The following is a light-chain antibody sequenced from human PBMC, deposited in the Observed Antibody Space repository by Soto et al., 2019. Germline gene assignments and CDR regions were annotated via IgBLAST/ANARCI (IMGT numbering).Light chain of an antibody. J-gene: IGKJ1*01. V-gene: IGKV3-20*01. CDR3: QQYGSSPPVT. CDR1: QTVTRSY. Sequence: EIVLTQSPGTLSLSPGERATLSCRASQTVTRSYLAWYQQKPGQAPRLLIYGASTRATGIPARFSGSGSGTDFTLTISRLEPEDLAVYYCQQYGSSPPVTVGQGTKVDI. CDR2: GAS.